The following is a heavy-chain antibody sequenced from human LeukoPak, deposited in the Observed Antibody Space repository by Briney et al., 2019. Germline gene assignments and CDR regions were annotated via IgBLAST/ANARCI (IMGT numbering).Heavy chain of an antibody. J-gene: IGHJ4*02. CDR1: GYFINSKYY. V-gene: IGHV4-38-2*02. D-gene: IGHD5-24*01. CDR2: ISHSGST. Sequence: SETLSLTCTVSGYFINSKYYWGWIRQPPGKGLEWIATISHSGSTYYNPSLKSRVTISVETSKNQFSLKLSSVTAADTAVYYCARINTIMATFDYWGQGTLVTVSS. CDR3: ARINTIMATFDY.